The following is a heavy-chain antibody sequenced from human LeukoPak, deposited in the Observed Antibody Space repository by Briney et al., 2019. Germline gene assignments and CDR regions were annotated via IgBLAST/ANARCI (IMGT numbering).Heavy chain of an antibody. J-gene: IGHJ4*02. CDR3: ARDARNIGARPSPPDY. D-gene: IGHD6-6*01. Sequence: GGSLRLSCAASGFTFSSYVMHWVRQAAGKGLEWAAVISYDGSNKYYADSVKGRFTISRDNSKNTLYLQMNSLRAEDTAVYYCARDARNIGARPSPPDYWGQGTLITVSS. V-gene: IGHV3-30-3*01. CDR1: GFTFSSYV. CDR2: ISYDGSNK.